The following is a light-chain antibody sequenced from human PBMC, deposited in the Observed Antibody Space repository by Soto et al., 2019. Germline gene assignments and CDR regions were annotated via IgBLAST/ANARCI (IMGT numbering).Light chain of an antibody. CDR1: SSDVGGYNY. V-gene: IGLV2-14*01. J-gene: IGLJ2*01. Sequence: QSAMTQPASVSGSPGRSITMSCTGTSSDVGGYNYVSWYQQHPGKAPKLMIYDVSNRPSGVSNRFSGSKSGNTASLTISGLQAEDEAEYYCSSYTSSSFVVFGGGTKVTVL. CDR2: DVS. CDR3: SSYTSSSFVV.